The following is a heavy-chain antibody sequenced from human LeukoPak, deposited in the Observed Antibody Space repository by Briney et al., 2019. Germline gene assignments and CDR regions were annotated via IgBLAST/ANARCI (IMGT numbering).Heavy chain of an antibody. CDR3: ARLNWGAEDY. CDR2: IHKSGST. J-gene: IGHJ4*02. Sequence: SETLSLTCTVSGDSIGSYFWGWIRQPPGKGLEWIGSIHKSGSTYYNPSLKSRVTLSVDTSKNQFSLNLGSVTATDTAVYYCARLNWGAEDYWGQGALVTVSS. V-gene: IGHV4-39*01. CDR1: GDSIGSYF. D-gene: IGHD7-27*01.